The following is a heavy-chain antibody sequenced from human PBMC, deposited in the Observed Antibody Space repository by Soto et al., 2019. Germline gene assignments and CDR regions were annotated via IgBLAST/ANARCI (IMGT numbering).Heavy chain of an antibody. CDR1: GGSISTGGYY. J-gene: IGHJ4*02. V-gene: IGHV4-31*03. CDR2: IYYSGST. CDR3: ARGLSVTVFDN. D-gene: IGHD4-17*01. Sequence: QVQLQESGPGLVKPSQTLSLTCTVSGGSISTGGYYWTWIRQHPGKGLEWIGYIYYSGSTYYNPSLKSRVTISVDPSKNQFSLKLSSVTAADTAVYYCARGLSVTVFDNWGQGTLVTVSS.